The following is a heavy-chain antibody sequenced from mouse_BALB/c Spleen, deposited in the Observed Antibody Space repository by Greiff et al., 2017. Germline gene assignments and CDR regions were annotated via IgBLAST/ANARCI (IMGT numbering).Heavy chain of an antibody. D-gene: IGHD2-3*01. V-gene: IGHV1-63*02. CDR1: GYTFTNYW. Sequence: VQLQQSGAELVRPGTSVKISCKASGYTFTNYWLGWVKQRPGHGLEWIGDIYPGGGYTNYNEKFKGKATLTADTSSSTAYMQLSSLTSEDSAVYFCARGGYYGEGFAYWGQGTLVTVSA. CDR3: ARGGYYGEGFAY. J-gene: IGHJ3*01. CDR2: IYPGGGYT.